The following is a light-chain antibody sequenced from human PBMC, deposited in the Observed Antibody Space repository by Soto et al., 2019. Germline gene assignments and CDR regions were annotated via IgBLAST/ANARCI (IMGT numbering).Light chain of an antibody. Sequence: VLTQSPATLSLSPGERATLSCRTSQTVTSFLAWYQQRPGQAPRLLIYDASHRATGIPARFSGSGSGTDFTRTISSLEPEDFAVYYCQERTNWPLMYTFGQGTRLEI. CDR3: QERTNWPLMYT. J-gene: IGKJ2*01. V-gene: IGKV3-11*01. CDR2: DAS. CDR1: QTVTSF.